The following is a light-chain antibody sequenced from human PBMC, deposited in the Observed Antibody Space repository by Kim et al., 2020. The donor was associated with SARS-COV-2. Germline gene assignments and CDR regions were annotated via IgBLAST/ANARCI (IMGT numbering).Light chain of an antibody. J-gene: IGKJ1*01. Sequence: PASISCRSSRSIVDSDGNTPLSWLQQRPGRPPRPLIYKMSNRFSGVPDRFSGSGAGTDFTLELSRVEAEDVGVYSCMQATQFPWTFGQGTKVDIK. CDR1: RSIVDSDGNTP. V-gene: IGKV2-24*01. CDR3: MQATQFPWT. CDR2: KMS.